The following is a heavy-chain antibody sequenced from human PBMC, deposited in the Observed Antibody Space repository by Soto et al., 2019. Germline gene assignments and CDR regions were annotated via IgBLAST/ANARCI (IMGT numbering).Heavy chain of an antibody. J-gene: IGHJ4*02. CDR2: IIPIFDAR. V-gene: IGHV1-69*06. CDR3: ARASTAYYYQSSPYWPDKELDI. Sequence: QVQLVQSGAEVQKPGSSVKVSCKASGDTFSSHALSWVRQAPGQGLEWMGGIIPIFDARTYAQKFQGRVTIIADTSMKPGYMELSSVISEDPAVYYCARASTAYYYQSSPYWPDKELDIWGQGTLITVSA. D-gene: IGHD3-22*01. CDR1: GDTFSSHA.